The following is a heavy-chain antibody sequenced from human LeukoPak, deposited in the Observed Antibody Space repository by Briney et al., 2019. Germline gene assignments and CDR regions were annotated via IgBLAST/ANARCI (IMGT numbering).Heavy chain of an antibody. J-gene: IGHJ6*01. D-gene: IGHD2-2*01. Sequence: SETLSLTCAVYGGSFSGYYWSWIRQPPGKGLEWIGEINHSGSTNYNPSLKNRVTISVDTSKNQFSLKLISVPAADTAVYYCASQAFCSSTSCPFRYCYGMEVWGQRTTVTVSS. CDR1: GGSFSGYY. CDR2: INHSGST. V-gene: IGHV4-34*01. CDR3: ASQAFCSSTSCPFRYCYGMEV.